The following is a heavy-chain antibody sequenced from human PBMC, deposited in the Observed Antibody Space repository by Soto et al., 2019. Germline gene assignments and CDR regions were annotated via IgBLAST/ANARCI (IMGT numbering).Heavy chain of an antibody. Sequence: EVPLVESGGGFVQPGGYLRLSCAASGFAFGTYWMSWVRQVPGKGLEWVGTIKRDASEKKYVDSVRGRFTMSRDTAKNQLYLQLDRLRGEDTAVYYCARVAGYGSASSVNHYRDSWGQGTLVIVSS. CDR3: ARVAGYGSASSVNHYRDS. CDR2: IKRDASEK. CDR1: GFAFGTYW. V-gene: IGHV3-7*01. J-gene: IGHJ4*02. D-gene: IGHD3-10*01.